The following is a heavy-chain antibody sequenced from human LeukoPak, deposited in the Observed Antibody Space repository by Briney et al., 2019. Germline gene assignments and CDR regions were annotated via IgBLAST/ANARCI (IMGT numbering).Heavy chain of an antibody. J-gene: IGHJ6*02. V-gene: IGHV4-34*01. CDR1: GGSFSGYY. D-gene: IGHD6-13*01. Sequence: SETLSLTCAVYGGSFSGYYWSWIRHRPRQGLEWIGEINNSGSTNYNPPLKSRVTISVDTSKNQFSLKLSSVTAADTAVYYCARGVSSWYHYYYYYYGMDVWGQGTTVTVSS. CDR3: ARGVSSWYHYYYYYYGMDV. CDR2: INNSGST.